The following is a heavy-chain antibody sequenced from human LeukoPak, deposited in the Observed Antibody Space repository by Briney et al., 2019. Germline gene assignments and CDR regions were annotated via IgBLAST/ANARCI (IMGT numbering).Heavy chain of an antibody. D-gene: IGHD3-3*01. CDR1: GGSFSGYY. V-gene: IGHV4-34*01. CDR3: ARGGYDFWSGYYLQ. J-gene: IGHJ4*02. Sequence: SETLSLTCAVYGGSFSGYYWSWIRQPPGKGLEWIGEINHSGSTNYNPALKNRVTISVDTAKNQFSLKLSSVTAADTAVYYCARGGYDFWSGYYLQWGQGTLVTVSS. CDR2: INHSGST.